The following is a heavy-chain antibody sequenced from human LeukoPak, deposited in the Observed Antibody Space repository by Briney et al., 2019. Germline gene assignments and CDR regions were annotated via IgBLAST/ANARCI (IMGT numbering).Heavy chain of an antibody. Sequence: PSETLSLTCTVSGGSISSGSYYWSWIRQPAGKGLEWIGRIYTSGSTNYNPSLKSRVTISVDTSKNQFSLKLSSVTAADTAVYYCARVVYCSSTSCYAPFTDYYYYMDVWGKGTTVTVSS. D-gene: IGHD2-2*01. J-gene: IGHJ6*03. CDR3: ARVVYCSSTSCYAPFTDYYYYMDV. V-gene: IGHV4-61*02. CDR2: IYTSGST. CDR1: GGSISSGSYY.